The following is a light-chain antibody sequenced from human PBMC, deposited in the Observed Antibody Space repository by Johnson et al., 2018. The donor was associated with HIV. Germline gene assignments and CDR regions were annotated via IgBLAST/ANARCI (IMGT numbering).Light chain of an antibody. CDR1: SSNIGNNY. CDR3: GTWDSSLSAYV. CDR2: ENN. J-gene: IGLJ1*01. Sequence: QSVLTQPPSVSAAPGQKVTISCSGSSSNIGNNYVSWYQHLPGTAPKLLMYENNKRPSGIPDRFSGSKSATSATLGITGLQTGDEADYYCGTWDSSLSAYVFGTGTKVTVL. V-gene: IGLV1-51*02.